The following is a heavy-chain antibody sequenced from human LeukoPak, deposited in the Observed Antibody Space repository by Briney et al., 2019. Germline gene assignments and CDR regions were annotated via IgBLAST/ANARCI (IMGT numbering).Heavy chain of an antibody. CDR1: GFAFSSYG. J-gene: IGHJ4*02. V-gene: IGHV3-30*02. D-gene: IGHD6-19*01. Sequence: GGSLRLSCAASGFAFSSYGIHWVRQAPDKGLEWVAFIRYDGNNKYYADSVKGRLTISRDNSKNTLYLQMNSLRAEDTAVYYCVKDPVASAVAGTNYFDYWGQGTLVTVSS. CDR3: VKDPVASAVAGTNYFDY. CDR2: IRYDGNNK.